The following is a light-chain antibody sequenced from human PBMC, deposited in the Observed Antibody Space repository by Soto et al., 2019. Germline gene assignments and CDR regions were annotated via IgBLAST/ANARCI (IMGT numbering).Light chain of an antibody. J-gene: IGKJ2*03. V-gene: IGKV1-33*01. CDR2: LAS. CDR3: QQFDDLPYS. Sequence: DIQMTQSPSSLSASVGDSVTISCRASQTINNYLNWYQHKAGEAPRLLIYLASYLETGVPSRFRGSGYGTDFSFTITSLQPEDVATYYCQQFDDLPYSFGQGTKLEIK. CDR1: QTINNY.